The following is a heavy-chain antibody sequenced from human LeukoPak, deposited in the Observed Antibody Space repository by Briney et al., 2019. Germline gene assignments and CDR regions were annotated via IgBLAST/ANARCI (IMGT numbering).Heavy chain of an antibody. CDR2: INPNSGGT. CDR1: GYTFTGYY. D-gene: IGHD3-10*01. CDR3: ARDFSLWFDY. J-gene: IGHJ4*02. V-gene: IGHV1-2*06. Sequence: ASVKVSCKASGYTFTGYYMHWVRQAPGQGLEWMGRINPNSGGTNYAQKFQGRVTMTRDTSISTAYMEVSRLIYDDTAVYYCARDFSLWFDYWGQGTLVTVSS.